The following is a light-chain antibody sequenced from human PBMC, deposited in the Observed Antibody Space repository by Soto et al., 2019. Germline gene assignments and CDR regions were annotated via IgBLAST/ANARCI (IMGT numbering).Light chain of an antibody. V-gene: IGLV2-14*01. J-gene: IGLJ1*01. CDR3: SSYTTSSALQV. Sequence: QSVLAQPASVSGSPGQSIPISCSGTSSDFVVYNYVSWYQQHPGKAPKLMLYGVSKPASGVSNRFSGSKSGNTACLTITGLQAEDEADYYCSSYTTSSALQVFGSGTNVTVL. CDR2: GVS. CDR1: SSDFVVYNY.